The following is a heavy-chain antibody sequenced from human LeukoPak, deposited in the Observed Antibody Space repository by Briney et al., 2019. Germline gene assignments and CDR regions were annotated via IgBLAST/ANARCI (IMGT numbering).Heavy chain of an antibody. D-gene: IGHD3-10*01. CDR2: IAAAGDT. Sequence: GGSLRLSCAASGFTFSSYDMHWVRQAAGKGLEWVSGIAAAGDTYYPGSVKGRFTISRENAKKSLYLRMNSLRAGDTAVYYCARATYYGPSFDYWGQGTLVTVSS. CDR3: ARATYYGPSFDY. CDR1: GFTFSSYD. J-gene: IGHJ4*02. V-gene: IGHV3-13*01.